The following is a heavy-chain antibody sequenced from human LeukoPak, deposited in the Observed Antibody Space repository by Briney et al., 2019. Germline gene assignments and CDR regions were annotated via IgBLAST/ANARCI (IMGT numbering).Heavy chain of an antibody. CDR1: GYTFTSYG. J-gene: IGHJ4*02. CDR2: ISAYNGNT. Sequence: GASVKVSCKASGYTFTSYGISWVRQAPGQGLEWMGWISAYNGNTNYAQKFQGRVTMTRDTSISTAYMELSRLRSDDTAVYYCARGGITIWFGESIFDYWGQGTLVTVSS. V-gene: IGHV1-18*01. D-gene: IGHD3-10*01. CDR3: ARGGITIWFGESIFDY.